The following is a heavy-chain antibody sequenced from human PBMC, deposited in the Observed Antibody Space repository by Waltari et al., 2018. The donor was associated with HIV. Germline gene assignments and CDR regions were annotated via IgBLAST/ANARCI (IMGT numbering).Heavy chain of an antibody. V-gene: IGHV4-31*01. CDR2: ISYQGVT. Sequence: QVQLRESGPGLVKPSETLSLTCTVSGASISSGNFYWSWIRKQPEKGLEWLGYISYQGVTYNNPSLKNPISISADTSNNHFSLRLNSVTAADTAVYYCARQTQAYGSGSYSPDNWFDPWGQGTLVTVSS. D-gene: IGHD3-10*01. CDR3: ARQTQAYGSGSYSPDNWFDP. J-gene: IGHJ5*02. CDR1: GASISSGNFY.